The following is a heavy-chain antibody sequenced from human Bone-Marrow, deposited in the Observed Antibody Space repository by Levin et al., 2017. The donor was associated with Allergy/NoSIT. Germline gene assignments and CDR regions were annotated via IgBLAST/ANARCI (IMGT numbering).Heavy chain of an antibody. CDR3: AGDARYGYNPSA. Sequence: SETLSLTCTVSGGSVSSGSYYWSWIRQPPGKGLEWIGYIYYSGSTNYNPSLKSRVTISVDTSKNQFSLKLSSVTAADTAVYYCAGDARYGYNPSAWGQGTLVTVSS. J-gene: IGHJ5*02. CDR1: GGSVSSGSYY. CDR2: IYYSGST. V-gene: IGHV4-61*01. D-gene: IGHD5-24*01.